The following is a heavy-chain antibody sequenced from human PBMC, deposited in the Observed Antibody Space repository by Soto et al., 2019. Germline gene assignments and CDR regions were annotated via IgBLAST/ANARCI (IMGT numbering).Heavy chain of an antibody. CDR1: GFTFSSYG. CDR3: AKDLLGPGRAYGMDV. V-gene: IGHV3-30*18. Sequence: QVQLVESGGGVVPPGRSLRLSCAASGFTFSSYGMHWVRQAQGKGLEWVAVISYDGSNKYYADSVKGRFTISRDNSKNTLYLQMNSLRAEDTAVYYCAKDLLGPGRAYGMDVWGQGTTVTVSS. J-gene: IGHJ6*02. CDR2: ISYDGSNK. D-gene: IGHD7-27*01.